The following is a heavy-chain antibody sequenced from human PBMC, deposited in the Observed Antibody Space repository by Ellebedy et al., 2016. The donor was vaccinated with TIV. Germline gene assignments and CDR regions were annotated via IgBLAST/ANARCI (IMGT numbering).Heavy chain of an antibody. D-gene: IGHD6-19*01. CDR1: GFTFAQYW. Sequence: GESLKISCAASGFTFAQYWLHWVRPAPGKGPVWVSRINRDGSSTTYADSVKGRVTISRDNAKNTLYLQMNSLRAEDTAVYYCARAGSSGWEAYFDLWGRGTLVTVSS. J-gene: IGHJ2*01. V-gene: IGHV3-74*01. CDR2: INRDGSST. CDR3: ARAGSSGWEAYFDL.